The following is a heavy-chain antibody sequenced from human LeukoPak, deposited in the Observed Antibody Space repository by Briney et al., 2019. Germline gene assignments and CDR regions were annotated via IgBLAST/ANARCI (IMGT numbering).Heavy chain of an antibody. CDR2: ISSSSNTI. CDR3: AKDFQQWLVGEPLSY. Sequence: GGSLRLSCAASGFPFSTYSMNWVRQAPGKGLEWLSYISSSSNTIYYADSVKGRFTISRDNSKNTLYLQINSLRAEDTAVYYCAKDFQQWLVGEPLSYWGQGTLVTVSS. D-gene: IGHD6-19*01. J-gene: IGHJ4*02. V-gene: IGHV3-48*01. CDR1: GFPFSTYS.